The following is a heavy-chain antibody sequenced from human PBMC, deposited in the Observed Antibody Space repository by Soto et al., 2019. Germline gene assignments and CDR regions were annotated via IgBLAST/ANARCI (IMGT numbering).Heavy chain of an antibody. D-gene: IGHD2-2*01. CDR1: GGSISSYY. V-gene: IGHV4-59*01. Sequence: SETLSLTCTVSGGSISSYYWSWIRQPPGKGLEWIGYIYYSGSTNYNPSLKSRVTISVDTSKNQFSLKLSSVTAADTAVYYCARGREYQLLWDGLNWFAPWGQGTLVTISS. CDR2: IYYSGST. CDR3: ARGREYQLLWDGLNWFAP. J-gene: IGHJ5*02.